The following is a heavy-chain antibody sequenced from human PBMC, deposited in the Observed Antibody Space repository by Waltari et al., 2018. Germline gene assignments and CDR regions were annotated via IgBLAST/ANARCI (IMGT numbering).Heavy chain of an antibody. D-gene: IGHD4-4*01. J-gene: IGHJ5*02. Sequence: EVQLVDSGGRLIQPGGSLRTSCAACAFSISDNYTSWVSQAPGKGLEWCSFINSGGTTYYADSVKGRFTISRDNSKNTVYLQMNSLRAEDTSMYYCARDSKFDPWGQGTLVTVSS. CDR2: INSGGTT. CDR1: AFSISDNY. CDR3: ARDSKFDP. V-gene: IGHV3-53*01.